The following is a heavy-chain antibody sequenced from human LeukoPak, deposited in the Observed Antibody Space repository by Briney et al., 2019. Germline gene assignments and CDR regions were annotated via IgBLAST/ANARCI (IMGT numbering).Heavy chain of an antibody. Sequence: GGSLRLSCAASGFTFSSYAMSWVRQAPGKGLEWVSAISGSGGSTYYADSVKGRFTISRDNSENTLYLQMNSLRAEDTAVYYCARRGGKGPYNWFDPWGQGTLVTVSS. CDR2: ISGSGGST. J-gene: IGHJ5*02. CDR3: ARRGGKGPYNWFDP. V-gene: IGHV3-23*01. CDR1: GFTFSSYA. D-gene: IGHD1-26*01.